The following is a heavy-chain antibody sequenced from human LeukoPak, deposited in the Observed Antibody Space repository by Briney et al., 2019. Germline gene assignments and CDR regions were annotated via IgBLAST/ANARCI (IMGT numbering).Heavy chain of an antibody. J-gene: IGHJ4*02. CDR3: VKDIQLSY. D-gene: IGHD3-16*02. CDR2: ISFSGANT. V-gene: IGHV3-23*01. CDR1: GFGFKDAA. Sequence: GGSLRLSCAASGFGFKDAAMTWVRQAPGKALEWVSLISFSGANTYYADSVKGRYTISRDNSKSTVSLQMNSLRAEDTAMYYCVKDIQLSYWGQGTLVTVSS.